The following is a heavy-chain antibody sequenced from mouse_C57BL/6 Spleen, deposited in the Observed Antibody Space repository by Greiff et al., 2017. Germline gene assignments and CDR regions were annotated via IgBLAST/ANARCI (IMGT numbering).Heavy chain of an antibody. V-gene: IGHV1-22*01. J-gene: IGHJ4*01. D-gene: IGHD2-3*01. Sequence: VQLQQSGPELVKPGASVKMSCKASGYTFTDYNMHWVKQSHGKSLEWIGYINPNNGGSSYNQKFKGKATLTVNKSSSTAYMELRSLTSEDSAVYYCARFGYYDYYAMDYGGQGTSVTVSS. CDR1: GYTFTDYN. CDR2: INPNNGGS. CDR3: ARFGYYDYYAMDY.